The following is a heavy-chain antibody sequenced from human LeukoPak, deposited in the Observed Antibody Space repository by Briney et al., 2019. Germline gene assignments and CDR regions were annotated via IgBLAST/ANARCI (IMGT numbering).Heavy chain of an antibody. J-gene: IGHJ4*02. CDR1: GFTFSSYA. Sequence: GGSLRLSCATSGFTFSSYAMHSVRQAPGKGLEWVAVISYDGSNKYYADSVKGRFTISRDNSKNTLYLQMNSLRAEDTAVYYCARGGIVGAFDYWGQGTLVTVSS. CDR2: ISYDGSNK. D-gene: IGHD1-26*01. V-gene: IGHV3-30-3*01. CDR3: ARGGIVGAFDY.